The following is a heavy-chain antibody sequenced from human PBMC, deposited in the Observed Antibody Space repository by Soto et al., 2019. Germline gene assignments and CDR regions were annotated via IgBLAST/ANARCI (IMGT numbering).Heavy chain of an antibody. CDR2: ISYDGTNK. CDR1: GFMFSSYG. J-gene: IGHJ6*02. V-gene: IGHV3-30*18. Sequence: PGGSLRLSCAASGFMFSSYGMHWVRQAPGKGLEWVAIISYDGTNKYYADSVKGRFTISRDNSKNTLYLQMNSLRAEDTGVYYCAKERIEGRYSYYGKDVWGQGTTVTVSS. CDR3: AKERIEGRYSYYGKDV.